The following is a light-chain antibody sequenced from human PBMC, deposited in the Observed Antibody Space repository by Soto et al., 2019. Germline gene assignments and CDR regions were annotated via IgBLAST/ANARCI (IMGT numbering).Light chain of an antibody. CDR2: EVT. CDR1: SSDVGGYNY. V-gene: IGLV2-14*01. Sequence: QPVLTQPASVSGSPGQSITISCTGTSSDVGGYNYVSWYQQYPGKAPKILIYEVTTRPSGVSDRFSGSKSGNTASLTISGLQAEDDADYYCSSFTSRFTFNYVFGTGTKLTVL. J-gene: IGLJ1*01. CDR3: SSFTSRFTFNYV.